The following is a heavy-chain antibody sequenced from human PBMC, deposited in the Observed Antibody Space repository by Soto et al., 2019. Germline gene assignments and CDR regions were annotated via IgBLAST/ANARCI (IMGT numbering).Heavy chain of an antibody. V-gene: IGHV5-10-1*01. CDR2: IDPSDSYT. Sequence: GESLKISCKGSGYSFTSYWISWVRQMPGKGLEWMGKIDPSDSYTNYSPSFQGHVTISADKSISTAYLQWSSLKASDTAMYYCARRRGQDGYNDYWGQGTLVTVSS. CDR1: GYSFTSYW. D-gene: IGHD5-12*01. J-gene: IGHJ4*02. CDR3: ARRRGQDGYNDY.